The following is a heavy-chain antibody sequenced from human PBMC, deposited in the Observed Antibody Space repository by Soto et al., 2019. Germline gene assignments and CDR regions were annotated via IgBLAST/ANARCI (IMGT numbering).Heavy chain of an antibody. J-gene: IGHJ4*02. CDR2: IYYSGGT. V-gene: IGHV4-59*08. CDR3: ARHGRNFWSLDY. D-gene: IGHD3-3*01. Sequence: SETLSLTCTVSGGSISSYYWSWIRQPPGKGLEWIGYIYYSGGTNYNPSLKSRVTISVDTSKNQFSPKLSSVTAADTAVYYCARHGRNFWSLDYRDQGTLVTVSS. CDR1: GGSISSYY.